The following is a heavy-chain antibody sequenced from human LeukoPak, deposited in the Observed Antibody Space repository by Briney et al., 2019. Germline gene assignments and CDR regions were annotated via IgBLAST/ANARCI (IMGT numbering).Heavy chain of an antibody. CDR1: GFTFSSYA. CDR2: ISGSGGST. D-gene: IGHD4-17*01. CDR3: AKVLYGDYNAFDI. Sequence: GGSLRLSCAASGFTFSSYAMSGVRQAPGKGLEWVSAISGSGGSTYYADSVKGRFTISRDNSKNTLYLQMNSLRAEDTAVYYCAKVLYGDYNAFDIWGRGTMVTVSS. V-gene: IGHV3-23*01. J-gene: IGHJ3*02.